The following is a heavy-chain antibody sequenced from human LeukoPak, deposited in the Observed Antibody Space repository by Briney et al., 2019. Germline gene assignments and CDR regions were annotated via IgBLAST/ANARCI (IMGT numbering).Heavy chain of an antibody. Sequence: GGSLRLSCAASGFTFSSYWMHWVRQAPGKGLVWVSRISPDGSDTSYADFVKGRFTISRDNAKNTVFLQMNSLRAEDTALYYCGKTSTSCCDYWGQGTLVTVSS. CDR1: GFTFSSYW. J-gene: IGHJ4*02. CDR2: ISPDGSDT. V-gene: IGHV3-74*01. CDR3: GKTSTSCCDY. D-gene: IGHD2-2*01.